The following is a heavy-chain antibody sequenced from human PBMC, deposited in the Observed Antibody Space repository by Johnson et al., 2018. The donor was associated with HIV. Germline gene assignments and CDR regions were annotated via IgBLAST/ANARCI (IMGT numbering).Heavy chain of an antibody. V-gene: IGHV3-66*02. J-gene: IGHJ3*02. D-gene: IGHD3-3*01. CDR1: GFTVSSNY. CDR3: ARDRITLYEFWSGSGGVFDI. Sequence: VQVVESGGGLVQPGGSLRLSCAASGFTVSSNYMSWVRQAPGKGLEWVSVIYSGGSTSYADSVKGRFTLSRENSKNTLYLQVNSLRPEDTAIYYCARDRITLYEFWSGSGGVFDIWGQGTMVTVSS. CDR2: IYSGGST.